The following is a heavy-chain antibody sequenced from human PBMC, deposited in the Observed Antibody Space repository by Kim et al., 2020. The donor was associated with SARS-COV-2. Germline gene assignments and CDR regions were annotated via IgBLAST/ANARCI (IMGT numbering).Heavy chain of an antibody. V-gene: IGHV4-61*01. CDR2: IYYSGST. CDR1: GGSVSSGSYY. CDR3: ARDRGPFDAFDI. D-gene: IGHD3-10*01. Sequence: SETLSLTCTVSGGSVSSGSYYWSWIRQPPGKGLEWIGYIYYSGSTNYNPSLKSRVTISVDTSKNQFSLKLSSVTAADTAVYYCARDRGPFDAFDIWGQGTMVTVSS. J-gene: IGHJ3*02.